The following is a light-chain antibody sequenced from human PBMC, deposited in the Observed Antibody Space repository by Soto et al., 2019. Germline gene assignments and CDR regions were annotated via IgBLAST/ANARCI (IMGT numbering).Light chain of an antibody. CDR1: QGISNY. Sequence: DIQMTQSPSSLSASVGDRVTITCRASQGISNYLSWYQQKPGKVPKLLIYAASTLQSGVPSRFSGSGSWTDFTLTISILQPEDVATYSCQKYNSAPWTFGQGTKVEIK. V-gene: IGKV1-27*01. CDR3: QKYNSAPWT. J-gene: IGKJ1*01. CDR2: AAS.